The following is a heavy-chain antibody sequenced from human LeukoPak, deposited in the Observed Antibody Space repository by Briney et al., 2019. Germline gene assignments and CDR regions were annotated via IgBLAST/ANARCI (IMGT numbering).Heavy chain of an antibody. D-gene: IGHD1-26*01. CDR3: ARAGSYYGDY. Sequence: GASVKVSCKASGYTFTNYYIHWVRQAPGQGLEWLGWINTNTGNPTYAQGFTGRFVFSLDTSVNTAYLQISSLKAEDTAVYYCARAGSYYGDYWGQGTLVTISS. CDR1: GYTFTNYY. CDR2: INTNTGNP. V-gene: IGHV7-4-1*02. J-gene: IGHJ4*02.